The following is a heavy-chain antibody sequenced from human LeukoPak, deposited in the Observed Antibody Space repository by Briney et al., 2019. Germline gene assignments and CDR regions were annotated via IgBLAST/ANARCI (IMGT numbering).Heavy chain of an antibody. V-gene: IGHV3-23*01. CDR2: INGSGDKT. CDR3: AKPARTDYTDY. Sequence: GGSLRLSCAASGFTLSNYAMNWVRQAPGKGLEWVSSINGSGDKTYYADSVKGRFTISRDNSKNTLYLQMNSLRAEDTAVYYCAKPARTDYTDYWGQGTPVTVSS. D-gene: IGHD1-14*01. CDR1: GFTLSNYA. J-gene: IGHJ4*02.